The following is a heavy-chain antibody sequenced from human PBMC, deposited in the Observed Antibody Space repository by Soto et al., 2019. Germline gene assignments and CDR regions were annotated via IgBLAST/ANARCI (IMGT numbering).Heavy chain of an antibody. V-gene: IGHV3-30*18. D-gene: IGHD6-19*01. Sequence: QVRLVESGGGVVQPGRSLRLSCVASGFTFSTYGIHWVRQAPGKGLEWVGVISSDGETKYYVDSVKGRFTISRDNSKNTMYLQMASLRPEDTAVYYCAKEVEVAGDLDYWGHGTLVTVSS. CDR3: AKEVEVAGDLDY. CDR1: GFTFSTYG. CDR2: ISSDGETK. J-gene: IGHJ4*01.